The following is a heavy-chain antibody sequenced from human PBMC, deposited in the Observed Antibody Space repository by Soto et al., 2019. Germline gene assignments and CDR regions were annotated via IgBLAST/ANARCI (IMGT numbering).Heavy chain of an antibody. Sequence: PSETLSLTCAVSGDSISSGYYWAWIRRPPGKGLEWIGSIYHSGTTYYNPSLKSRVTISVDTSKDQFSLKLSSVTAADTAVYYCARARTTEDFDPWGQATLVTVSS. V-gene: IGHV4-38-2*01. D-gene: IGHD1-7*01. CDR1: GDSISSGYY. J-gene: IGHJ5*02. CDR2: IYHSGTT. CDR3: ARARTTEDFDP.